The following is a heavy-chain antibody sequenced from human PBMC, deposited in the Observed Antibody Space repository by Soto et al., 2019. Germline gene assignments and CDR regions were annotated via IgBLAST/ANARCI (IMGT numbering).Heavy chain of an antibody. CDR1: GFTFSSYA. V-gene: IGHV3-23*01. Sequence: EVQLLESGGGLVQPGGSLRLSCAASGFTFSSYAMSWVRQAPGKGLEWVSAISGSGGSTYYADSVKGRFTISRDNSKNTLYLQMNSLRAEDTAVYYCAKNSVYDWGAYYYYGMDVWGQGTTVTVSS. CDR2: ISGSGGST. D-gene: IGHD5-12*01. CDR3: AKNSVYDWGAYYYYGMDV. J-gene: IGHJ6*02.